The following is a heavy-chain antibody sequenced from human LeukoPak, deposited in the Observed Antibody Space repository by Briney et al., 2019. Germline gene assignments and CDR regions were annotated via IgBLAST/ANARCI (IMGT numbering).Heavy chain of an antibody. CDR3: AKVPPGYCSSTSCFGYYFDY. J-gene: IGHJ4*02. Sequence: GGSLRLSCAASGFTFSSYAMSWVRQAPGKGLEWVSAISGSGGSTYYADSVKGRFTISKDNSKNTLYLQMNSLRAEDTAVYYCAKVPPGYCSSTSCFGYYFDYWGQGTLVTVSS. CDR2: ISGSGGST. D-gene: IGHD2-2*01. V-gene: IGHV3-23*01. CDR1: GFTFSSYA.